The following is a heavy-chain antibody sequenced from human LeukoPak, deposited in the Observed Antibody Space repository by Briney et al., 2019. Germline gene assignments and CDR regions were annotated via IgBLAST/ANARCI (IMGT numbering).Heavy chain of an antibody. CDR2: IYTSGST. CDR1: GGSISSGGYS. CDR3: ARDSGSSPYYFDY. J-gene: IGHJ4*02. Sequence: SETLSLTCAVSGGSISSGGYSWSWIRQPAGKGLEWIGRIYTSGSTNYNPSLKSRVTMSVDTSKNQFSLKLSSVTAADTAVYYCARDSGSSPYYFDYWGQGTLVTVSS. V-gene: IGHV4-61*02. D-gene: IGHD3-10*01.